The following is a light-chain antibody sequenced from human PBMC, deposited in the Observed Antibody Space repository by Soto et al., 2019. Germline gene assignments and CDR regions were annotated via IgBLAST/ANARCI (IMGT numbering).Light chain of an antibody. CDR2: KAS. CDR3: QQSYSTPWT. CDR1: QTISSW. V-gene: IGKV1-5*03. J-gene: IGKJ1*01. Sequence: DIQMTQSPSTLSGSVGDRVTITCRASQTISSWLAWYQQKPGEAPKLLIYKASTLKSGVPSRFSGSGSGTEFTLTISRLQPEDFATYYCQQSYSTPWTFGQGTKVDIK.